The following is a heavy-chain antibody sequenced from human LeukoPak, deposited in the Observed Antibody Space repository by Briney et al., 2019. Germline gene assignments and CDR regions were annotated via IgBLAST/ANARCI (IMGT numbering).Heavy chain of an antibody. CDR2: ISAYNGNT. J-gene: IGHJ6*01. CDR1: GYTFTTSG. V-gene: IGHV1-18*01. D-gene: IGHD2-21*01. CDR3: ERNCLRPGREDV. Sequence: ASVKVSCKASGYTFTTSGISWVRQAPGQGLEWMGWISAYNGNTNYEQKLQGRVTMTTDTSTSTAYKELRSRRTADTAVVYCERNCLRPGREDVWGQGTTVTVSP.